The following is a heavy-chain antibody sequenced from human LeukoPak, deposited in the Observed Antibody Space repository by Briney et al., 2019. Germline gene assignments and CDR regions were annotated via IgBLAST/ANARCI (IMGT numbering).Heavy chain of an antibody. J-gene: IGHJ4*02. CDR3: ANSERSSWNYYFDY. V-gene: IGHV3-23*01. CDR1: GFTFSSYA. Sequence: PGGSLRLSCAASGFTFSSYAMSWVRQAPGKGLEWVSVISGSGNTFYADFVKGRFTISRDNSKNTLYLQMNSLRAEDTAVYYCANSERSSWNYYFDYWGQGTLVTVSS. CDR2: ISGSGNT. D-gene: IGHD6-13*01.